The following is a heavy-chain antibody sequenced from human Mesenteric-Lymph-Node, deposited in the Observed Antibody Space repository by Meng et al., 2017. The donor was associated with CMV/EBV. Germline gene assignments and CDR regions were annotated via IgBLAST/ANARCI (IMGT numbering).Heavy chain of an antibody. J-gene: IGHJ6*02. D-gene: IGHD5-24*01. V-gene: IGHV1-2*02. Sequence: ASVTVSCKASGYTFADYYIHWVRQAPGQGLEWMGWINPISGGTNYAQRFQGGVAMTRDTSISSAYMELSSLTSNDTAVYYCARGGDAYNRYFYRGMDVWGQGTTVTVSS. CDR3: ARGGDAYNRYFYRGMDV. CDR2: INPISGGT. CDR1: GYTFADYY.